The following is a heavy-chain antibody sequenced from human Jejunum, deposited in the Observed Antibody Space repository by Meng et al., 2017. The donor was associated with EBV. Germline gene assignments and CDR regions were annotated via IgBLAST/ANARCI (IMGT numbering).Heavy chain of an antibody. CDR3: TDVGGDMI. Sequence: EGGLVGAGGGLVKPGESLRLSCAASGFTFTNSHMTWVRQAPGKGLEWVGRIKRTTDGGTTDYAAPVKGRFTISRDDSKNTLCLQMNSLKTEDTAVYYCTDVGGDMIWGQGILVTVSS. D-gene: IGHD3-16*01. CDR1: GFTFTNSH. J-gene: IGHJ4*02. V-gene: IGHV3-15*01. CDR2: IKRTTDGGTT.